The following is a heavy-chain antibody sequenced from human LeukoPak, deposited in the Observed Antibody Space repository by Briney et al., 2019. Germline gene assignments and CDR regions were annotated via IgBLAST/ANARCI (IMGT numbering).Heavy chain of an antibody. J-gene: IGHJ4*02. CDR3: ARGWEGYFDY. CDR1: GFTVSSNS. CDR2: IYSGGNT. V-gene: IGHV3-53*01. D-gene: IGHD1-26*01. Sequence: GGSLRLSCTVSGFTVSSNSMSWVRQAPGKGLEWVSFIYSGGNTHYSDSVKGRFTISRDNAKNTLYLQMNSLRAEDTAVYYCARGWEGYFDYWGQGTLVTVSS.